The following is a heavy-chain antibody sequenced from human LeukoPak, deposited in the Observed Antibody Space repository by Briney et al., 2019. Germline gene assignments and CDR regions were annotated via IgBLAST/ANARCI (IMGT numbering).Heavy chain of an antibody. Sequence: GGSLRLSCAASGFTFSDYYMSWIRQAQGKGLEWVSYISSSSSYTNYADSVKGRFTISRDNAKNSLYLQMNSLRAEDTAVYYCARRNIAAAALDYWGQGTLVTVSS. D-gene: IGHD6-13*01. J-gene: IGHJ4*02. CDR2: ISSSSSYT. CDR1: GFTFSDYY. CDR3: ARRNIAAAALDY. V-gene: IGHV3-11*03.